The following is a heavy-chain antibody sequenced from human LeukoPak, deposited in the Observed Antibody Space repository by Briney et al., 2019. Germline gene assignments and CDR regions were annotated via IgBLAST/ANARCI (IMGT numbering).Heavy chain of an antibody. CDR3: GGFGYEAAVDL. J-gene: IGHJ4*02. V-gene: IGHV3-7*01. Sequence: PGGSLRLSCAASGFMFSTYWMTWVRQAPGKGLEWVANLKPDGSETYYVDPVKGRFTISRDNTKNLLYLQMNSLRGEDAAVYYCGGFGYEAAVDLWGQGTLVTVSS. CDR1: GFMFSTYW. CDR2: LKPDGSET. D-gene: IGHD6-13*01.